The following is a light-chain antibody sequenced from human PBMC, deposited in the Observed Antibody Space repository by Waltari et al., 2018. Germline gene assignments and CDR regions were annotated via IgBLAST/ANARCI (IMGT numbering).Light chain of an antibody. CDR2: GKN. V-gene: IGLV3-19*01. CDR3: NARDSSGTHYV. Sequence: SSELTQDPAVSVALGQTGRITCQVDRLRSYYASWYHQKPGQAPVLVICGKNNRPAGIPDRFPGSSSGNTASLTIPGAQAYDEAGYYFNARDSSGTHYVFGTWPNLPVL. CDR1: RLRSYY. J-gene: IGLJ1*01.